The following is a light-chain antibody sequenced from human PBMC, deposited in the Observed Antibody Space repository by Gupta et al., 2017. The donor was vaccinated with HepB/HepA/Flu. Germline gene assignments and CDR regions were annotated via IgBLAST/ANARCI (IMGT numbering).Light chain of an antibody. V-gene: IGLV3-10*01. CDR2: EDS. CDR3: YSTDSSGNHSWV. J-gene: IGLJ2*01. Sequence: SYDLTQPSSVSVSPGQTARITCPGDALPKKYAYWYQQKSGQAPVLVIYEDSKRPSRIPERFSGSSSGTMATLTISGAQVEDEADYYCYSTDSSGNHSWVFGGGTKLTVL. CDR1: ALPKKY.